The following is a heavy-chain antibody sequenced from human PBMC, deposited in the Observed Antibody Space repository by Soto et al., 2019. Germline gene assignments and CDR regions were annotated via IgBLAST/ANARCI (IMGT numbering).Heavy chain of an antibody. J-gene: IGHJ6*02. D-gene: IGHD6-13*01. CDR1: GGSISSSNW. Sequence: QVQLQESGPGLVKPSGTLSLTCAVSGGSISSSNWWSWVRQPPGKGLEWIGEIYHSGSTNYNPSLKSRATISVDKSKNQFSVKLSSVTAADTAVYYCARDVRIAAAGRYYYGMDVWGQGTTVTVSS. V-gene: IGHV4-4*02. CDR3: ARDVRIAAAGRYYYGMDV. CDR2: IYHSGST.